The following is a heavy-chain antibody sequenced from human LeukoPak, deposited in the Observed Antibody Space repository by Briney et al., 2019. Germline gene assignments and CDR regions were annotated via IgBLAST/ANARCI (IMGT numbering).Heavy chain of an antibody. CDR2: VSNSGGST. Sequence: GGSLRLSCAASGFTFNNYVMSWIRQAPGKGLEWVSVVSNSGGSTYYADSVKGRFTISRDNAKNSLYLQMNSLRAEDTAVYYCARDEAREWSNSLLGFDPWGQGTLVTVSS. V-gene: IGHV3-23*01. D-gene: IGHD3-3*01. J-gene: IGHJ5*02. CDR3: ARDEAREWSNSLLGFDP. CDR1: GFTFNNYV.